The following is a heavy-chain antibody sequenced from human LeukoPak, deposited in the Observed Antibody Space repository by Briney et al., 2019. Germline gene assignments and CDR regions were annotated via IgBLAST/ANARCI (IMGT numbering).Heavy chain of an antibody. CDR1: GGSISSGGYY. J-gene: IGHJ5*02. D-gene: IGHD6-13*01. CDR3: ARSPPVAAAGTKNAWFDP. Sequence: PSETLSLTCTVSGGSISSGGYYWSWIRQHPGKGLEWIGYIYYSGSTYYNPSLKSRVTISVDTSKNQFSLKLSSVTAADTAVYYCARSPPVAAAGTKNAWFDPWGQGTLVTVFS. CDR2: IYYSGST. V-gene: IGHV4-31*03.